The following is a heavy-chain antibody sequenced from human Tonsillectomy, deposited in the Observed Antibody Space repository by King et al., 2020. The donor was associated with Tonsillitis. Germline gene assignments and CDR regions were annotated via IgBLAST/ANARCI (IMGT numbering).Heavy chain of an antibody. J-gene: IGHJ4*02. CDR1: GFTFSSSP. Sequence: VQLVESGGGVVQPGRSLRLSCAASGFTFSSSPMHWVRQAPGKGLEWLAVISYDGSNKYYADSVKGRFTISRDNSENMLYLQMNSLRPEDTAVYYCVTLVSGWNDFDYWGQGTLVTVSS. D-gene: IGHD6-19*01. V-gene: IGHV3-30-3*01. CDR2: ISYDGSNK. CDR3: VTLVSGWNDFDY.